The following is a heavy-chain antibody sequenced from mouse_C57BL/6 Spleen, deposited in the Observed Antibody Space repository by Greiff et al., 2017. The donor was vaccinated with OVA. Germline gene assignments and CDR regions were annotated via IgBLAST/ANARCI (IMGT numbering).Heavy chain of an antibody. J-gene: IGHJ2*01. D-gene: IGHD2-12*01. CDR3: ARNYIHSFAY. CDR2: IDPSDSET. V-gene: IGHV1-52*01. Sequence: VQLQQPGAELVRPGSSLQLSCKASGFTFNSYGMSWVKQRPIQGLEWIGNIDPSDSETHYNQNVKDKATFTVDKSSTTAYMQLSSLTSEDTAIYYCARNYIHSFAYWGQGTTLTVSA. CDR1: GFTFNSYG.